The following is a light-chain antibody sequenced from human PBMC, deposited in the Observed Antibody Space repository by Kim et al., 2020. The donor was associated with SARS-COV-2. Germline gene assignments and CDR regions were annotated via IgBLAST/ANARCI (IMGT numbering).Light chain of an antibody. CDR1: KLGDKY. CDR3: QAWDSSTAV. J-gene: IGLJ3*02. Sequence: VSPGQTASITCSGDKLGDKYACWYQQKPGQSPVLVIYQDSKRPSGIPERFSGSNSGNTATLTVSGTQAMDEADYYCQAWDSSTAVFGGGTQLTVL. CDR2: QDS. V-gene: IGLV3-1*01.